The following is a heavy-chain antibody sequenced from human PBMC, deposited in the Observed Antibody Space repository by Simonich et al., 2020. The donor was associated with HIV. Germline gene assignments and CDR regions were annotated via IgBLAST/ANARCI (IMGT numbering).Heavy chain of an antibody. V-gene: IGHV3-48*03. D-gene: IGHD3-10*01. J-gene: IGHJ4*02. CDR3: ARDYYGSGSYYIYFDY. CDR2: SSSSGSTI. CDR1: GFTFSSYE. Sequence: EVQLVESGGGLVQPGGSLRLSCAASGFTFSSYEMNWVRQAPGKGLGWVSLSSSSGSTIYYADSVKGRFTISRDNAKNSLYLQMNSLRAEDTAVYYCARDYYGSGSYYIYFDYWGQGTLVTVSS.